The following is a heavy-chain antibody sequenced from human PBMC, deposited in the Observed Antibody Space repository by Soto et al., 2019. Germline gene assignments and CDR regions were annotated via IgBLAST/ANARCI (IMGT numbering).Heavy chain of an antibody. CDR2: INSDGSST. J-gene: IGHJ5*02. V-gene: IGHV3-74*01. CDR1: GFTFSSYW. D-gene: IGHD6-19*01. Sequence: GGSLRLSCAASGFTFSSYWMHWVRQAPGKGLVWVSRINSDGSSTTYADSVKGRFTISRDNAKNTLYLQMNSLRAEDTAVYYCAQAVRVNWFDPWGQGTLVTVSP. CDR3: AQAVRVNWFDP.